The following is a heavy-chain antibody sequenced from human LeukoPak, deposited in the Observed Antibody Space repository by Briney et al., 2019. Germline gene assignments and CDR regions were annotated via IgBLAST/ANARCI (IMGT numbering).Heavy chain of an antibody. CDR1: GYSFTNYW. CDR3: ARSGSLGTFDI. V-gene: IGHV5-51*01. D-gene: IGHD1-26*01. J-gene: IGHJ3*02. CDR2: IYPGGSDT. Sequence: GASLEISFKGSGYSFTNYWIGWVRPMPGKGLGWMGIIYPGGSDTRYSPSFQGQVTISADKSISTAYLQWSSLRASETAMYYCARSGSLGTFDIWGQGTLVTVSS.